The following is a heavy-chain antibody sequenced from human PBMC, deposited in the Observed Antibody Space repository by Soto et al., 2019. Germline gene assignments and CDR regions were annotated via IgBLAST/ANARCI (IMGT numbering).Heavy chain of an antibody. J-gene: IGHJ2*01. CDR2: INSRGDKT. CDR3: AKADGCAAGTCYTGTYWYFDL. Sequence: EVQLLESGGGLVQPGGSLRLSCAASGFTLSAHAMNWFRQAPGRGPEWVSTINSRGDKTFYADSVKGRFTISRDDSKNSLVLQVNSLRAEDTAVYFCAKADGCAAGTCYTGTYWYFDLWGRGTLVTVSS. CDR1: GFTLSAHA. V-gene: IGHV3-23*01. D-gene: IGHD1-26*01.